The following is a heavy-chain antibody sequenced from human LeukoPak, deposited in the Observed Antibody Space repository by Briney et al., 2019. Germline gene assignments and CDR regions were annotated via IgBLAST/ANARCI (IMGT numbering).Heavy chain of an antibody. J-gene: IGHJ4*02. CDR3: AKHYHFDC. V-gene: IGHV3-23*01. Sequence: GGSLRLSCAASGFTFSSYAMSWVRQAPGKGLEWVSSISSSVDRTSYADSVKGRFTISRDNSRNTLFLQMRSLRAEDTAVYFCAKHYHFDCWGQGTLVTVSS. CDR1: GFTFSSYA. CDR2: ISSSVDRT. D-gene: IGHD3-10*01.